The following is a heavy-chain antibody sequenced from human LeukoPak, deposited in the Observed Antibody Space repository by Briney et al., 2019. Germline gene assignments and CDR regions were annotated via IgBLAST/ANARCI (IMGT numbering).Heavy chain of an antibody. V-gene: IGHV3-30*04. CDR1: GFTFSSYA. D-gene: IGHD2-21*01. J-gene: IGHJ6*03. Sequence: GGSLRLSCAASGFTFSSYAMHWVRQAPGKGLEWVAVISYDGSNKYYADSVKGRFTISRDNSKNTLYLQMNSLRVEDTAVYYCARNSLIAENYGYYYFSYMDVWGKGTTVTVSS. CDR2: ISYDGSNK. CDR3: ARNSLIAENYGYYYFSYMDV.